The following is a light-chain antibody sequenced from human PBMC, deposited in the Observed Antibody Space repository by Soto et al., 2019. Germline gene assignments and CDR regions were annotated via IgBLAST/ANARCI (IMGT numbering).Light chain of an antibody. J-gene: IGKJ4*01. Sequence: EVVMTQSPATLSVSPGERATLSCTASQSINNKLAWYQQKPGQAPRLLIYGASTRATGIPARFSGIGSGTEFTLTISSLQSEDFAVYYCQQYNNWPPLTFGGGTKVEIK. CDR2: GAS. CDR3: QQYNNWPPLT. CDR1: QSINNK. V-gene: IGKV3-15*01.